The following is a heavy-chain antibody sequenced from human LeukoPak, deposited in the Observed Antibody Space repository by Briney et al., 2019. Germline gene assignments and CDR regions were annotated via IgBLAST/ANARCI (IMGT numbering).Heavy chain of an antibody. J-gene: IGHJ4*02. Sequence: GGSLRLSCAASGFTFSDYYMYWIRQAPGKGLERVAYIGISAGTIYYTDSVKGRFTVSRDNTKNSLYLQMNSLRAEDTAIYYCARGPGDYWGQGTPVTVSS. CDR3: ARGPGDY. V-gene: IGHV3-11*04. CDR2: IGISAGTI. CDR1: GFTFSDYY.